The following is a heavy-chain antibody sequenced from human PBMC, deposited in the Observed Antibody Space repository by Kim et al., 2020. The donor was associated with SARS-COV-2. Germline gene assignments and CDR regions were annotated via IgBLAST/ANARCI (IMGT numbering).Heavy chain of an antibody. J-gene: IGHJ4*02. D-gene: IGHD1-1*01. CDR3: ARTLENHFDY. V-gene: IGHV3-11*04. Sequence: TIYYADSGKGRFTISRDNAKTSLYLQMNSLRAEDTAVYYCARTLENHFDYWGQGTLVTVSS. CDR2: TI.